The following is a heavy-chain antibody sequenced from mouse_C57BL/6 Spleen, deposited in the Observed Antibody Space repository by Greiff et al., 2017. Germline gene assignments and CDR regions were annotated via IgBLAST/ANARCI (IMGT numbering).Heavy chain of an antibody. V-gene: IGHV1-59*01. CDR1: GYTFTSYW. J-gene: IGHJ1*03. CDR2: IDPSDSYT. Sequence: QVQLQQPGAELVRPGTSVKLSCQASGYTFTSYWMHWVKQRPGQGLEWIGVIDPSDSYTNYNQKFKGKATLTVDTSSSTAYMQLSSLTSEDSAVYYCARSYVSSYVKYFDVWGTGTTVTVSS. D-gene: IGHD1-1*01. CDR3: ARSYVSSYVKYFDV.